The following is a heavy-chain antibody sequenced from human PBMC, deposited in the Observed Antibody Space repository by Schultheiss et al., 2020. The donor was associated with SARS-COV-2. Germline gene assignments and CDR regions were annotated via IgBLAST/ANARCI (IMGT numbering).Heavy chain of an antibody. CDR1: GFTVSSNY. CDR3: ARDPELYSSGNWFDP. Sequence: GGPLRLSCAASGFTVSSNYMSWVRQAPGKGLEWVAVISYDGSNKYYADSVKGRFTISRDNSKNTLYLQMNSLRAEDTAVYYCARDPELYSSGNWFDPWGQGTLVTVSS. CDR2: ISYDGSNK. D-gene: IGHD6-19*01. J-gene: IGHJ5*02. V-gene: IGHV3-30*01.